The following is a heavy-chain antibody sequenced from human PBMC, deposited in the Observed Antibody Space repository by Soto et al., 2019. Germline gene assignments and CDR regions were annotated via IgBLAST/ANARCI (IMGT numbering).Heavy chain of an antibody. CDR2: IYYSGST. D-gene: IGHD5-12*01. CDR3: AKGGWLQIANFDY. CDR1: GGSISSSSYY. V-gene: IGHV4-39*01. J-gene: IGHJ4*02. Sequence: SETLSLTCTVSGGSISSSSYYWGWIRQPPGKGLEWIGSIYYSGSTYYADSVKGRFTISRDNSKNTLYLQMNSLRAEDTAVYYCAKGGWLQIANFDYWGQGTLVTVSS.